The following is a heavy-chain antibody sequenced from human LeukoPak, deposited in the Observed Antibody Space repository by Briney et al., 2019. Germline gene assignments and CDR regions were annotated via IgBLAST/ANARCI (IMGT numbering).Heavy chain of an antibody. J-gene: IGHJ4*02. CDR2: IYSGGST. CDR1: GFTVSSNY. D-gene: IGHD6-13*01. V-gene: IGHV3-66*02. Sequence: GGSLRLSCAASGFTVSSNYMSWVRQAPGKGLEWVSVIYSGGSTYYADSVKGRFTISRDNSKNTLYLQMNSLRAEDTAVYYCARSYSSSWYSSDFDYWGQGTLVTVCS. CDR3: ARSYSSSWYSSDFDY.